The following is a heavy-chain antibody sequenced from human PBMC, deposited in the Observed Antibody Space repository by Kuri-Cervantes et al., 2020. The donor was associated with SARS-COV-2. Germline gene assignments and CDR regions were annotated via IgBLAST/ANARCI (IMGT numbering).Heavy chain of an antibody. CDR1: GGSISSGGYS. CDR2: IYHSGST. J-gene: IGHJ3*02. V-gene: IGHV4-30-2*01. Sequence: SETLSLSCAVSGGSISSGGYSWSWIRQPPGKGLEWIGYIYHSGSTYFNPSLKSRVTLSADRSKNQFSLNLTSVTAADTAVYYCAREVEGSDAFDIWGQGTMVTDSS. CDR3: AREVEGSDAFDI.